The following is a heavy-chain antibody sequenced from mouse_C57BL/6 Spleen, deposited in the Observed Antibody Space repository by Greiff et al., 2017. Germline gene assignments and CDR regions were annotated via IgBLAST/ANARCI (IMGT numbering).Heavy chain of an antibody. D-gene: IGHD2-4*01. CDR1: GYTFTDHT. J-gene: IGHJ4*01. CDR2: IYPRDGST. V-gene: IGHV1-78*01. CDR3: ASPYYDYDEGYAMDY. Sequence: VQLQQSDAELVKPGASVKISCKVSGYTFTDHTIHWMKQRPEQGLEWIGYIYPRDGSTKYNEKFKGKATLTADKSSSTAYMQLNSLTSEDSAVYFCASPYYDYDEGYAMDYWGQGTSVTVSS.